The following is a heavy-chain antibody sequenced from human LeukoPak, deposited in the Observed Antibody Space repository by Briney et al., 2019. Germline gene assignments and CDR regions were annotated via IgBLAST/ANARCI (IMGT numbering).Heavy chain of an antibody. Sequence: ASVKVSCKVPGYTLTELSMHWVRQAPGKGLEWMGGFDPEDGETIYAQKFQGRVTMTEDTSTDTAYMELSSLRSEDTAVYYCATNIVVVPAATTYFDYWGQGTLVTVSS. D-gene: IGHD2-2*01. CDR1: GYTLTELS. CDR3: ATNIVVVPAATTYFDY. CDR2: FDPEDGET. V-gene: IGHV1-24*01. J-gene: IGHJ4*02.